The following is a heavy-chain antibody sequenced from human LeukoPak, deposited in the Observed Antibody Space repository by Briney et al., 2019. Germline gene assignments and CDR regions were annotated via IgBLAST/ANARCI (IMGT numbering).Heavy chain of an antibody. J-gene: IGHJ3*02. D-gene: IGHD3-22*01. Sequence: APVKVSCKASGSTFINYGITGVRQAPGQGLEWMGWISAYNGNRNYAQTLQGRVTMTTDPSSSTAYMELRRLRSDDTAVYCCARLDYYASRTFDIGGQGTMVTVS. V-gene: IGHV1-18*01. CDR2: ISAYNGNR. CDR1: GSTFINYG. CDR3: ARLDYYASRTFDI.